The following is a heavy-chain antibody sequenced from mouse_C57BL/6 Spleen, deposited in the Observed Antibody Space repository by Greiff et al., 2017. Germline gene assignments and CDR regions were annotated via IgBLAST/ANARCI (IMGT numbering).Heavy chain of an antibody. D-gene: IGHD2-3*01. CDR2: IYPGDGDT. V-gene: IGHV1-82*01. J-gene: IGHJ3*01. Sequence: QVQLQQSGPELVKPGASVKISCKASGYAFSSSWMNWVKQRPGKGLEWIGRIYPGDGDTNYNGKFKGKATLTADNSASTAYMRLSSLTSEDSAVYFCAHDGYYLFAYWGQGTLVTVSA. CDR1: GYAFSSSW. CDR3: AHDGYYLFAY.